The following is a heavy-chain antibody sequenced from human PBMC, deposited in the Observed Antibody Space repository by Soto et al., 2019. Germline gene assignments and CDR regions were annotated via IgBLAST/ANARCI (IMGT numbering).Heavy chain of an antibody. V-gene: IGHV1-69*13. CDR1: GGTFSSYA. CDR2: IIPIFGTA. Sequence: GASVKVSCKASGGTFSSYAISWVRQAPGQGLEWMGGIIPIFGTANYAQKFQGRVTITADESTSTAYMELSSLRSEDTAVYYCASCEAGGTMIVVVPDAFDIWGQGTMVTVSS. J-gene: IGHJ3*02. CDR3: ASCEAGGTMIVVVPDAFDI. D-gene: IGHD3-22*01.